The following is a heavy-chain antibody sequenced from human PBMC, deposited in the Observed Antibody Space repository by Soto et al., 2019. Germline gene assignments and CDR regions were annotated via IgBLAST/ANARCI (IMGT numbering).Heavy chain of an antibody. CDR1: GGSISSSSYY. CDR2: IYYSGST. CDR3: ARRLRDRWLQLNAFDY. J-gene: IGHJ4*02. Sequence: QLQLQESGPGLVKPSETLSLTCTVSGGSISSSSYYWGWIRQPPGKGLEWIGSIYYSGSTYYNPSLKSRVTISVDTSKNQFSLKLSSVTAADTAVYYCARRLRDRWLQLNAFDYWGQGTLVTVSS. V-gene: IGHV4-39*01. D-gene: IGHD5-12*01.